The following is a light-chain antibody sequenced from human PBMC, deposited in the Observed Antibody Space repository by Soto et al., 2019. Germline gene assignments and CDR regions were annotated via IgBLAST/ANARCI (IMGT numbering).Light chain of an antibody. Sequence: EIVLTQSPATLSASPGERATLSCRASESVSTKLAWYMQKPGQAPSLVMYAASTRATGIPARFSGGGSGTEFTLTISSLQSEDFAVYYCQQYNNWPITFGQGTRLEIK. CDR1: ESVSTK. J-gene: IGKJ5*01. CDR3: QQYNNWPIT. V-gene: IGKV3-15*01. CDR2: AAS.